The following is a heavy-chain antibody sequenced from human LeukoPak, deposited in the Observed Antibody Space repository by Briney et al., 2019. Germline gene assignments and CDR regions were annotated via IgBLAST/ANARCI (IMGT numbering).Heavy chain of an antibody. J-gene: IGHJ3*02. V-gene: IGHV4-38-2*01. Sequence: SETLSLTCAVSGSSISSGYYWCWIRQPPGKGLEWIGSIYHSGSTYYNPSLKSRVTISVDTSKNQFSLKLSSVTAADTAVYYCARDPYYYAVNDAFDIWGQGTMVTVSS. CDR3: ARDPYYYAVNDAFDI. CDR2: IYHSGST. D-gene: IGHD3-10*01. CDR1: GSSISSGYY.